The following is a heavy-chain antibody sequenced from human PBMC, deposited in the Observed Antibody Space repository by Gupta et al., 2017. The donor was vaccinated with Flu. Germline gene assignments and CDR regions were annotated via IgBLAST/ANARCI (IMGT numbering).Heavy chain of an antibody. CDR2: IWYDGSNK. CDR3: AVATISLAGGGFSGMDV. J-gene: IGHJ6*02. V-gene: IGHV3-33*01. D-gene: IGHD5-12*01. Sequence: QVQLVESGGGVVQPGRSLRLSCAASGFTFSSYGMHWVRQAPGKGLEWVAVIWYDGSNKYYADSVKGRFTISRDNSKNTLYLQMNSLRAEDTAVYYCAVATISLAGGGFSGMDVWGQGTTVTVSS. CDR1: GFTFSSYG.